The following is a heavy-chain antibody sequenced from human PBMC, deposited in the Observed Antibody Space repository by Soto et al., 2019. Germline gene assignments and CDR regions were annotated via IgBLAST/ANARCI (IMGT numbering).Heavy chain of an antibody. D-gene: IGHD4-4*01. CDR3: ATNKGPSHYADY. J-gene: IGHJ4*02. CDR1: GGTFSSYS. CDR2: IIPILDLT. V-gene: IGHV1-69*02. Sequence: ASVKVSCKAGGGTFSSYSISWVRQAPGQGLEWMGWIIPILDLTDYTQKFQGRLTITADKSTSTAYMDLSSLSSEDTAVYYCATNKGPSHYADYWGQGTLVTVSS.